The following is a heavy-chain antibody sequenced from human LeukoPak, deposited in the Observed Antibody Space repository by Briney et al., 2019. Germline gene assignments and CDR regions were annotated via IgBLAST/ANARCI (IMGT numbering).Heavy chain of an antibody. D-gene: IGHD1-1*01. CDR1: GFTLNNYW. J-gene: IGHJ6*02. V-gene: IGHV3-74*01. CDR3: ARRGTGHGMDV. Sequence: PGGSLRLSCAASGFTLNNYWIHWVRQVPGKGLVWVSRINNDGSSARYVDSVKGRFTISRDNAKNTLFLQMNSLRAEDTAVYYCARRGTGHGMDVWGQGTTVIVSS. CDR2: INNDGSSA.